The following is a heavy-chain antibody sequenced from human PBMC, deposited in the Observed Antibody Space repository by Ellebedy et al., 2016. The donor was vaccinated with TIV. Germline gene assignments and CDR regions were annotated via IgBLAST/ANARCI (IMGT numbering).Heavy chain of an antibody. CDR1: GDSIRSYF. J-gene: IGHJ4*02. D-gene: IGHD3-22*01. CDR3: ARMRSSGYLDY. Sequence: SETLSLTXSVSGDSIRSYFWGWIRQPPAEGLDCIAYISHSGRTNYSPSLKSRLTISSDTSKNQFSLQLRSVTAADTALYYCARMRSSGYLDYWGQGILVTVSS. CDR2: ISHSGRT. V-gene: IGHV4-59*13.